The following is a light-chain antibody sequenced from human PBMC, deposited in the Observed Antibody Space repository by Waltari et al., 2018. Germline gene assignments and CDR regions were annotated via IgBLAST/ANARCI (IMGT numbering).Light chain of an antibody. V-gene: IGKV1-39*01. CDR3: QQTYSTPYT. J-gene: IGKJ2*01. CDR1: QTISSY. CDR2: ATS. Sequence: DIQMTQSPSSLSASVGDRVTITCRPSQTISSYLNWYQQKPGKPPKVLIYATSSLQGGVPSRVSGSVSGTDFTLTISSLQPEDFATYYCQQTYSTPYTFGQGTKLDIK.